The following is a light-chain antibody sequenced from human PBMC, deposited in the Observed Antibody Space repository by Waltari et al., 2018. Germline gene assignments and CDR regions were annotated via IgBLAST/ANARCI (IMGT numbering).Light chain of an antibody. V-gene: IGKV3-15*01. CDR2: GAC. CDR3: QQYNNWPPLVT. Sequence: EIVMTQYPATLSVSTGERATLSCRASQSVSSTLAWYQKKPGQAPRILIYGACTRATGIPGRCSGSVSETEFTLTISMLQSEDFAVYYCQQYNNWPPLVTFGPGTKLDIK. CDR1: QSVSST. J-gene: IGKJ3*01.